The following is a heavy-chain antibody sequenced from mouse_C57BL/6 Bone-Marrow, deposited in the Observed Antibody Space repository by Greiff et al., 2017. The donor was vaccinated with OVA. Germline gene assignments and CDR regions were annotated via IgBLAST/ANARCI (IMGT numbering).Heavy chain of an antibody. Sequence: QVQLKQPGAELVRPGSSVKLSCKASGYTFTSYWMDWVKQRPGQGLEWIGNIYPSDSETHYNQKFKDKATLTVDKSSSTAYMQLSSLTSEDSAVYYCARGYGSSYGWYFDVWGTGTTVTVSS. V-gene: IGHV1-61*01. CDR1: GYTFTSYW. CDR3: ARGYGSSYGWYFDV. CDR2: IYPSDSET. J-gene: IGHJ1*03. D-gene: IGHD1-1*01.